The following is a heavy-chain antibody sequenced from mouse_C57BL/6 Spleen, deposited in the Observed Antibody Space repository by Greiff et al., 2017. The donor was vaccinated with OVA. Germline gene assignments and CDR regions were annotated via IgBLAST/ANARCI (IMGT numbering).Heavy chain of an antibody. J-gene: IGHJ2*01. V-gene: IGHV1-50*01. CDR3: ARFTTVVAFDY. CDR1: GYTFTSYW. Sequence: QVQLQQPGAELVKPGASVKLSCKASGYTFTSYWMQWVKQRPGQGLEWIGEIDPSDSYTTYNQKFKGKATLTVDTSSSTAYMQLSSLTSEDSAVYYCARFTTVVAFDYWGQGTTLTVSS. CDR2: IDPSDSYT. D-gene: IGHD1-1*01.